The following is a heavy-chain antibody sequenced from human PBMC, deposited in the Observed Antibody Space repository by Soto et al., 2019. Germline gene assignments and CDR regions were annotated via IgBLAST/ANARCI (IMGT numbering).Heavy chain of an antibody. Sequence: QAGGSLRLSCAASGFTFSSYAMSWVRQAPGKGLEWVSAISGSGGSTYYADSVKGRFTISRDNSKNTLYLQMNSLRAEDTAVYYCAKDYYDFWRGYFPYYYYYMDVWGKGTTVTVSS. CDR3: AKDYYDFWRGYFPYYYYYMDV. D-gene: IGHD3-3*01. J-gene: IGHJ6*03. CDR2: ISGSGGST. V-gene: IGHV3-23*01. CDR1: GFTFSSYA.